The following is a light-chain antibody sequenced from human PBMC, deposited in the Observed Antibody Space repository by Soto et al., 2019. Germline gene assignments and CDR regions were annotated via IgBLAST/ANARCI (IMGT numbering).Light chain of an antibody. Sequence: EIVLTQSPATLSLSPGERATLSCRARQSVSSYLAWYQQKPGQAPRLLIYGGSNRATGIPVRFSGSGSETDFTLTITRLEPEDFAMYYCQQYSSSRTFGQGTKVDI. V-gene: IGKV3-20*01. J-gene: IGKJ1*01. CDR2: GGS. CDR1: QSVSSY. CDR3: QQYSSSRT.